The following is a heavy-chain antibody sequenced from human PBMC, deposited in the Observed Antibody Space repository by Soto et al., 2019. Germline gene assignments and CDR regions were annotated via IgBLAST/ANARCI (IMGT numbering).Heavy chain of an antibody. D-gene: IGHD1-1*01. CDR1: GDSVSSNSAA. Sequence: PSQTLSLTCDISGDSVSSNSAAWNWIRQTPSRGLEWLGRTYYKSKWYYDYAVSVKSRIIVNPDTSKNQFSLHLNSVTPEDTAVYYCARGVWDDVSRPYYMDCWGKGTTVTVSS. V-gene: IGHV6-1*01. J-gene: IGHJ6*03. CDR2: TYYKSKWYY. CDR3: ARGVWDDVSRPYYMDC.